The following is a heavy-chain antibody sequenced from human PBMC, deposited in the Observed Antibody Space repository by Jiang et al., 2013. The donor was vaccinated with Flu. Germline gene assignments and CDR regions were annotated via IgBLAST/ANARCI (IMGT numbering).Heavy chain of an antibody. J-gene: IGHJ5*02. D-gene: IGHD6-19*01. CDR2: IGTPGGT. CDR3: ARTSGWFQGWFDP. Sequence: LVESGGGLVQPGGSLRLSCAASGFTFSDYDMHWVRQSSGKGLEWVSTIGTPGGTHYVDSVKGRFSISRDNDKNSVYLQMNNLRVEDTAVYYCARTSGWFQGWFDPWGQGTLVTVYS. V-gene: IGHV3-13*01. CDR1: GFTFSDYD.